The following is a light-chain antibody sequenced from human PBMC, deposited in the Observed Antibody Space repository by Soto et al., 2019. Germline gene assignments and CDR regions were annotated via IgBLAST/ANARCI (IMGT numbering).Light chain of an antibody. J-gene: IGLJ3*02. CDR3: SAYTARSTLV. CDR1: TSDIGY. CDR2: EVS. Sequence: QSVLTQPASVSASPGQSVTISCTGSTSDIGYVAWYQQHPGKAPKLIIFEVSNRPSGISDRFSGSKSGNTASLTISGLRAEDEGDYYCSAYTARSTLVFGGGTKVTVL. V-gene: IGLV2-14*01.